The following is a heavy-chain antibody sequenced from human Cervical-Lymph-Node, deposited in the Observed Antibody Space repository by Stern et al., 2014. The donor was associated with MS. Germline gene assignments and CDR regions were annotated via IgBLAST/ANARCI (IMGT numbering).Heavy chain of an antibody. CDR1: GYTLSEIS. CDR2: FDHEHGRP. V-gene: IGHV1-24*01. J-gene: IGHJ6*02. CDR3: ATHRGRVTYYYGMDV. D-gene: IGHD2-21*02. Sequence: VQLVESGAEVKKPGASVKVSCEVSGYTLSEISMPWVRQAPGKGLEWMGGFDHEHGRPRYAKKFQVKVTMAKDKSTDKAYMELSSLRSKDTAVYYCATHRGRVTYYYGMDVWGQGTTVTVSS.